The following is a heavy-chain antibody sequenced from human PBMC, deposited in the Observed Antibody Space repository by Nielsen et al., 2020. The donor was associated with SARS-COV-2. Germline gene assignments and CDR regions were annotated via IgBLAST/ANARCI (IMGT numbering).Heavy chain of an antibody. CDR1: GFTFSSYA. CDR3: AKDRVAVAYYYYYGMDV. CDR2: ISSNGGST. V-gene: IGHV3-64*01. D-gene: IGHD6-19*01. Sequence: GESLKISCAASGFTFSSYAMHWVRQAPGKGLEYVSAISSNGGSTYYANSVKGRFTISRDNSKNTLYLQMNSLRAEDTAVYYCAKDRVAVAYYYYYGMDVWGQGTTVTVSS. J-gene: IGHJ6*02.